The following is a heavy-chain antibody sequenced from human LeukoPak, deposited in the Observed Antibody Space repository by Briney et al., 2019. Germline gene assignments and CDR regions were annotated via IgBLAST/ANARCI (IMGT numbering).Heavy chain of an antibody. V-gene: IGHV1-2*02. D-gene: IGHD4-23*01. CDR3: ARFYGGKSAANFDY. CDR1: GYTYTGYY. J-gene: IGHJ4*02. CDR2: INPNRGGT. Sequence: ASVKVSCKASGYTYTGYYTHWVRQAPGQGLEWMGWINPNRGGTNYAQKFQGRVTMTRDTSISTAYLELSRLRSDDTAVYYCARFYGGKSAANFDYWGQGTLVTVSS.